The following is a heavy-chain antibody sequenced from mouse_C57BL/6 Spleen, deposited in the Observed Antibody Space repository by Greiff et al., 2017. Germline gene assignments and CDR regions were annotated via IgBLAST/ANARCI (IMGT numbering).Heavy chain of an antibody. Sequence: VQLQESGPGLVQPSQSLSITCTVSGFSLTSYGVHWVRQSPGKGLEWLGVIWRGGSTDYNAAFMSRLSITKDNSKSQVFFKMNSLQADDTAIYYGAKIKLGSSYAMDYWGQGTSVTVSS. CDR3: AKIKLGSSYAMDY. CDR1: GFSLTSYG. CDR2: IWRGGST. V-gene: IGHV2-5*01. D-gene: IGHD1-1*01. J-gene: IGHJ4*01.